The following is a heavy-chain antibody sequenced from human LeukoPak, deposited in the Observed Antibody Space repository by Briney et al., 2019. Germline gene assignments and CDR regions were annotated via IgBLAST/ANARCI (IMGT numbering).Heavy chain of an antibody. CDR3: ARGVVAATIRSWFDP. Sequence: PSETLSLTCAVSGGSISSGGYSWSGIRQPPGEGLEWIGYIYHSGSTYYNPSLKSRVTISVDRSKNQFSLKLSSVTAADTAVYYCARGVVAATIRSWFDPWGQGTLVTVSS. V-gene: IGHV4-30-2*01. D-gene: IGHD2-15*01. CDR1: GGSISSGGYS. CDR2: IYHSGST. J-gene: IGHJ5*02.